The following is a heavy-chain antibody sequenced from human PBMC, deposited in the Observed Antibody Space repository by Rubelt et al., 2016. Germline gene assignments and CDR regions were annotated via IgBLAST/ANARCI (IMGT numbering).Heavy chain of an antibody. CDR3: ARAGGGYGAFDY. D-gene: IGHD5-12*01. CDR1: GYSISSGYY. J-gene: IGHJ4*02. CDR2: VYHSGST. Sequence: QVQLQESGPGLVKPSETLSLTCTVSGYSISSGYYWGWIRQPPGKGLEWIGSVYHSGSTHYNASLNSRVTISEATSKNQCALKLSAVTAADTAVYYCARAGGGYGAFDYWGQGTLVTVSS. V-gene: IGHV4-38-2*02.